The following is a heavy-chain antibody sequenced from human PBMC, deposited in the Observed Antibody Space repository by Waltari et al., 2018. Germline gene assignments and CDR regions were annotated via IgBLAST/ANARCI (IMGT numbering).Heavy chain of an antibody. CDR3: AREYLLDY. Sequence: QLQLQESGPGLVKPSETLSLTCTVSGGSISSSSYYWGWIRHPPGKGLEWIGSIYYSGSTYYNPSLKSRVTISVDTSKNQFSLKLSSVTAADTAVYYCAREYLLDYWGQGTLVTVSS. CDR1: GGSISSSSYY. CDR2: IYYSGST. J-gene: IGHJ4*02. V-gene: IGHV4-39*07.